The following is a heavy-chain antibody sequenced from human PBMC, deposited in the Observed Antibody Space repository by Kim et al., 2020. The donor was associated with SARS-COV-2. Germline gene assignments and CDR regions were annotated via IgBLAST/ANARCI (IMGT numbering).Heavy chain of an antibody. V-gene: IGHV3-30*04. Sequence: GGSLRLSCAASGFTFSSYAMHWVRQAPGKGLEWVAVISYDGSNKYYADSVKGRFTISRDNSKNTLYLQMNSLRAEDTAVYYCASDLRQQLVTKLDYWGQGTLVTVSS. CDR3: ASDLRQQLVTKLDY. CDR1: GFTFSSYA. CDR2: ISYDGSNK. J-gene: IGHJ4*02. D-gene: IGHD6-13*01.